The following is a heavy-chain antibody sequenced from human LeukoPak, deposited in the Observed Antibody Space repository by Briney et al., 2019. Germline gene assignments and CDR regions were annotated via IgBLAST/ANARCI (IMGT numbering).Heavy chain of an antibody. CDR2: VIPIFGTA. D-gene: IGHD3-22*01. V-gene: IGHV1-69*05. CDR3: ASYYDSSGAPFDY. Sequence: SVKVSCKASGGTFSSYAISWVRQAPGQGLEWMGGVIPIFGTANYAQKFQGRVTITTDESTSTAYMELSSLRSENTAVYYCASYYDSSGAPFDYWGQGTLVTVSS. CDR1: GGTFSSYA. J-gene: IGHJ4*02.